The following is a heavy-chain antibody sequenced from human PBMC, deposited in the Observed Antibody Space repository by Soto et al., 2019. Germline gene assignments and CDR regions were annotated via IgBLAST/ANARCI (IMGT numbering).Heavy chain of an antibody. CDR1: GGSISSSSYY. CDR2: IYYSGST. J-gene: IGHJ5*02. CDR3: AREGRNWFDP. Sequence: SETLSLTCTVSGGSISSSSYYWGWIRQPPGKGLEWIGSIYYSGSTNYNPSLKSRVTISVDTSKNQFSLKLSSVTAADTAVYYCAREGRNWFDPWGQGTLVTVSS. V-gene: IGHV4-39*07.